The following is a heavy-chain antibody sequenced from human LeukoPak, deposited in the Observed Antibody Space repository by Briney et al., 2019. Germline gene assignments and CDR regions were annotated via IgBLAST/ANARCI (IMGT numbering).Heavy chain of an antibody. CDR1: GFTVSNSY. CDR3: TKTGGPWD. Sequence: GGSLRLSCAASGFTVSNSYMSWIRQAPGKGLEWVSVIYSDGTSYYADSVKARFSISRDNTKNTLYLQMNSLRVEDTAMYYCTKTGGPWDWGQGTLVTVSS. V-gene: IGHV3-53*01. D-gene: IGHD7-27*01. J-gene: IGHJ4*02. CDR2: IYSDGTS.